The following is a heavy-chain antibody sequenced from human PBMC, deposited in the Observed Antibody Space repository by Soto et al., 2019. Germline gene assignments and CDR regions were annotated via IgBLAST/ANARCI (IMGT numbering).Heavy chain of an antibody. Sequence: QVQLVQSGAEVKKPGSSVKVSCKASGGTFSSYTISWVRQAPGQGLEWMGRIIPILGIANYAQKFQGRVTITADKSTSTAYMELSSLRSEDTAVYYCARDVDSSLPKSGYWGQGTLVTVSS. CDR1: GGTFSSYT. CDR3: ARDVDSSLPKSGY. V-gene: IGHV1-69*08. CDR2: IIPILGIA. D-gene: IGHD6-6*01. J-gene: IGHJ4*02.